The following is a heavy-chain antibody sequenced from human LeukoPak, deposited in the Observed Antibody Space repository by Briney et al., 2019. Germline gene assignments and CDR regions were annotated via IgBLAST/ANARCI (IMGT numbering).Heavy chain of an antibody. Sequence: ASVKVSCKASGNTFTSYAMNWVRQAPGQGLEWMGWINTNTGNPTYAQGFTGRFVFSLDTSVSTAYLQISSLKAEDTAVYYCARGYSSGWYRRGAEYFQHWGQGTLVTVSS. CDR3: ARGYSSGWYRRGAEYFQH. V-gene: IGHV7-4-1*02. CDR1: GNTFTSYA. CDR2: INTNTGNP. D-gene: IGHD6-19*01. J-gene: IGHJ1*01.